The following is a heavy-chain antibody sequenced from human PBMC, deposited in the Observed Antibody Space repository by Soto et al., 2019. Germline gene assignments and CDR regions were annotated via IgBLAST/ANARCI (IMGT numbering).Heavy chain of an antibody. Sequence: APLNLSRKASVYTYTSYVISWVRQATGQGLEWMGWISAYNGNTNYAQKLQGRVTMTTDTSTSTAYMELRSLRSDDTAVYYFPRDRSTGYYYYGMDVWGQGTTVTV. V-gene: IGHV1-18*01. J-gene: IGHJ6*02. CDR1: VYTYTSYV. CDR3: PRDRSTGYYYYGMDV. CDR2: ISAYNGNT.